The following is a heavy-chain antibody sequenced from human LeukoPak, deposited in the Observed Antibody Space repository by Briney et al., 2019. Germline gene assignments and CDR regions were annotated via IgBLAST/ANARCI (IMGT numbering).Heavy chain of an antibody. J-gene: IGHJ4*02. CDR2: INPNSGGT. CDR3: ARSDRSSRFDY. D-gene: IGHD6-13*01. Sequence: MHWVRQAPGQGLEWMGRINPNSGGTNYAQKFQGRVTMTRDTSISTAYMELSRLRSDDTAVYYCARSDRSSRFDYWGQGTLVTVSS. V-gene: IGHV1-2*06.